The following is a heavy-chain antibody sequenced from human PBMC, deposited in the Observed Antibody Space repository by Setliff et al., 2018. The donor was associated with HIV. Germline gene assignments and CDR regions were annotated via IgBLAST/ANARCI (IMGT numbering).Heavy chain of an antibody. CDR2: ISSSSSYT. J-gene: IGHJ4*02. CDR3: ASHSGGWNYYLDY. Sequence: GGSLRLSCAASGFTFSDYYMSWIRQAPGKGLEWVSYISSSSSYTNYADSVKGRFTIARDNAKNSLYLQMNSLRAEDTAVYFCASHSGGWNYYLDYWGQGTLVTVSS. D-gene: IGHD6-19*01. CDR1: GFTFSDYY. V-gene: IGHV3-11*03.